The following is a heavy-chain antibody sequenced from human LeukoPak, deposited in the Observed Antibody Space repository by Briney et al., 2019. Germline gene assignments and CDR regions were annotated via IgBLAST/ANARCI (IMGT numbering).Heavy chain of an antibody. J-gene: IGHJ4*02. CDR2: IYSGGTT. CDR1: GFTVSSNY. Sequence: GGSLRLSCAASGFTVSSNYMSWVRQGPGQGLEWVAVIYSGGTTYYADSVKGLFTISRDNSNNTLYLQMNSLRAEDTAVYYCARSGAVCDYRYCFDYWGQGALVTVSS. V-gene: IGHV3-53*01. D-gene: IGHD2-15*01. CDR3: ARSGAVCDYRYCFDY.